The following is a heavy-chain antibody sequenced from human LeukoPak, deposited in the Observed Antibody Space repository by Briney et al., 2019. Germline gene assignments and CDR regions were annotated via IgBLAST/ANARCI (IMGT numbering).Heavy chain of an antibody. Sequence: GGSLRLSCAASGFTFSSYWLSWGRQAPGKGLEWVANLKQDGSVKYYVASVKGRFPISRDHAAASLYLQMTSLRPEDTVVYYCARHYGPWGQGTLVTVSS. CDR1: GFTFSSYW. V-gene: IGHV3-7*01. CDR3: ARHYGP. J-gene: IGHJ5*02. D-gene: IGHD3-16*01. CDR2: LKQDGSVK.